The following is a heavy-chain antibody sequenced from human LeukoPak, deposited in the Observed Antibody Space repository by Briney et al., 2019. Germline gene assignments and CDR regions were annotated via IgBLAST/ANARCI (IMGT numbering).Heavy chain of an antibody. Sequence: GGSLRLSCTAPGFAFSNYWMAWVRQAPGKGLEWVANMNGDGRERNYVDSVMGRFIISRDNAQDSLYLQMHSLRAEDTAVYYCARDRGYSNFDFWGQGSLLTVSS. CDR1: GFAFSNYW. CDR3: ARDRGYSNFDF. J-gene: IGHJ4*02. D-gene: IGHD4-11*01. V-gene: IGHV3-7*01. CDR2: MNGDGRER.